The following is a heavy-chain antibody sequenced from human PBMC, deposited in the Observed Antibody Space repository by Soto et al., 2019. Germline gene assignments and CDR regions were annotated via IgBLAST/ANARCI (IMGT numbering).Heavy chain of an antibody. CDR2: INHSGST. D-gene: IGHD3-3*01. CDR3: ARGLTDGGHTDACDI. J-gene: IGHJ3*02. Sequence: QVQLQQAGAGLLKPSETLSLTCAVYGGSFSGYYWSWIRQPPGKGLEWIGEINHSGSTNYKPSLMSRVPMSVVTPKNQCSLKLSSVTAADTAVYYCARGLTDGGHTDACDIWCQGTMVTVSS. CDR1: GGSFSGYY. V-gene: IGHV4-34*01.